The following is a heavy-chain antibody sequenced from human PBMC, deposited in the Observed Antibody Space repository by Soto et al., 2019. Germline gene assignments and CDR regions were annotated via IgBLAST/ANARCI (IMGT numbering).Heavy chain of an antibody. J-gene: IGHJ5*02. Sequence: ASETLSLTCTVSGGSISSYYWSWIRQPPGKGLEWIGYVYYSGSTNYNPSLKSRVTISVDTSKNQFSLKLSSVTAADTAVYYCAREFARDTNWFDPWGQGTLVTVSS. CDR3: AREFARDTNWFDP. CDR2: VYYSGST. CDR1: GGSISSYY. V-gene: IGHV4-59*01. D-gene: IGHD5-18*01.